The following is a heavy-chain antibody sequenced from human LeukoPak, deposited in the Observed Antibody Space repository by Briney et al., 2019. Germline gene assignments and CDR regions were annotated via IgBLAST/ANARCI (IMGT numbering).Heavy chain of an antibody. J-gene: IGHJ4*02. CDR3: ARGTLRLRCLDY. CDR1: GGSFSGYY. V-gene: IGHV4-34*01. CDR2: INHSGST. D-gene: IGHD4-17*01. Sequence: KPSETLSLTCAVYGGSFSGYYWSWIRQPPGKGLEWIGEINHSGSTNYNPSLKSRVTISVDTSKNQFSLKLSSVTAADTAVYYCARGTLRLRCLDYWGQGTLVTVSS.